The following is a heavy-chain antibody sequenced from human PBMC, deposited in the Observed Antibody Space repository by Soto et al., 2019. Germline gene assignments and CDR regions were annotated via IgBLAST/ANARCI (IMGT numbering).Heavy chain of an antibody. CDR3: ARAQYSGSYIRMDV. CDR2: IWHDGSNK. CDR1: GFTFSSYG. J-gene: IGHJ6*02. V-gene: IGHV3-33*01. Sequence: QVQLVESGGGVVQPGRSLRLSCAASGFTFSSYGMHWVRQAPGKGLEGVAVIWHDGSNKYYADFVKGRFTISRDNSKNTLYLQMNSLRAEDTAVYYCARAQYSGSYIRMDVWGQGTTVTVSS. D-gene: IGHD1-26*01.